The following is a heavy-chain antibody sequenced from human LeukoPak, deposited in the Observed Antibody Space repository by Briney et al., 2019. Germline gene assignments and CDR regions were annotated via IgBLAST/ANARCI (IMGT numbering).Heavy chain of an antibody. V-gene: IGHV1-69*04. J-gene: IGHJ4*02. CDR3: ARGVGYCSSTSCHHFYFDY. D-gene: IGHD2-2*01. Sequence: ASVKVSCKASGYTFTSYGISWVRQAPGQGLEWMGRIIPILGIANYAQKFQGRVTITADKSTSTAYMKLSSLRSEGTAVYYCARGVGYCSSTSCHHFYFDYWGQGTLVTVSS. CDR2: IIPILGIA. CDR1: GYTFTSYG.